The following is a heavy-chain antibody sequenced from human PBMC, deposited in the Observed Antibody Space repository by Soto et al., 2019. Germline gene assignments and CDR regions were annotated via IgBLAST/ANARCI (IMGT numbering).Heavy chain of an antibody. J-gene: IGHJ4*02. CDR1: GFTFSDYY. CDR3: ARDLVGGSGLGTLGY. V-gene: IGHV3-11*01. CDR2: ISSSGSTI. Sequence: QVQLVESGGGLVKPGGSLRLSCAASGFTFSDYYMSWIRQAPGQGLEGVSDISSSGSTIYYADSVQGRFTISRDNAKNSLYLVMHSLRAEDTAVYYCARDLVGGSGLGTLGYLGQGTLVTVSS. D-gene: IGHD1-26*01.